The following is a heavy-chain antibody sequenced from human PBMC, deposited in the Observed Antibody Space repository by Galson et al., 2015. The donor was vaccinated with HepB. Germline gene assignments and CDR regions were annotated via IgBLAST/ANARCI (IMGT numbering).Heavy chain of an antibody. V-gene: IGHV1-46*01. CDR3: AREGRGHGGTSANFDH. D-gene: IGHD4-23*01. CDR2: INPSGGST. Sequence: SVKVSCKASGYTFTSYYMHWVRQAPGQGLEWMGIINPSGGSTNYAQKFQARVTMTRDTSTSTVYMELRSLRSEDTAVYYCAREGRGHGGTSANFDHWGQGTLVTVSS. J-gene: IGHJ4*02. CDR1: GYTFTSYY.